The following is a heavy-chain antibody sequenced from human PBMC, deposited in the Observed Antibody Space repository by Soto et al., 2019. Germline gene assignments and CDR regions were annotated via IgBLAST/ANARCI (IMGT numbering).Heavy chain of an antibody. CDR1: GYTFSSYY. D-gene: IGHD2-15*01. V-gene: IGHV1-18*04. CDR2: ISAYNGNT. CDR3: GRVVKINCSAP. Sequence: ASVTVSCKASGYTFSSYYMHWVRQAPGQGLEWMGWISAYNGNTNYAQKLQGRVTMTTDTSTSTAYMELRSLRSDDTAVYYCGRVVKINCSAPWGQGPRVTVSS. J-gene: IGHJ5*02.